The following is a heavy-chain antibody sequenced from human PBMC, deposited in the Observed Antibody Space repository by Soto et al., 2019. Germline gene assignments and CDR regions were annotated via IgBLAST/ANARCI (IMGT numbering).Heavy chain of an antibody. CDR1: GGSFSGYY. V-gene: IGHV4-34*01. CDR2: INHSGST. D-gene: IGHD7-27*01. CDR3: ARGWGRIFDY. Sequence: QVQLQQWGAGLLKPSETLSLTCAVYGGSFSGYYWNWIRQPPGKGLEWIGEINHSGSTNYNPSLKGRVTIPVDTSKNQLSLKLSSVTAADTAVYYCARGWGRIFDYWGQGTLVTVSS. J-gene: IGHJ4*02.